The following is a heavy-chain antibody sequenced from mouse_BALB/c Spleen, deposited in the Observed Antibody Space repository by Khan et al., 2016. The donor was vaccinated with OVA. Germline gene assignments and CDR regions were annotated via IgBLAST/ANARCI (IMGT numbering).Heavy chain of an antibody. Sequence: EVELVESGGDLVNPGGSLKLSCAASGFIFSSYGMSWVRQTPDKRLEWVATISSGGTYTYYPDSVKGRFTISRDNAKNTLSLQMSSLKSEDTDMYYFTRFITTTTGDYYAMDYWGQGTSVTVSS. CDR2: ISSGGTYT. CDR1: GFIFSSYG. CDR3: TRFITTTTGDYYAMDY. J-gene: IGHJ4*01. V-gene: IGHV5-6*01. D-gene: IGHD1-2*01.